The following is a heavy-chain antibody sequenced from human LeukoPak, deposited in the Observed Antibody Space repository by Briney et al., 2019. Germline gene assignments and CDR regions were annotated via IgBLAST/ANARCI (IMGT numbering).Heavy chain of an antibody. CDR1: GGSISSSSYY. D-gene: IGHD2-2*02. CDR3: AREEIVVVPAAIGPNGYYYYGMDV. Sequence: SETLSLTCTVSGGSISSSSYYWGWIRQPPGKGLEWIGSIYYSGSTYYNPSLKSRVTISVDTSKNQFSLKLSSVTAADTAVYYCAREEIVVVPAAIGPNGYYYYGMDVWGQGTTVTVSS. V-gene: IGHV4-39*02. CDR2: IYYSGST. J-gene: IGHJ6*02.